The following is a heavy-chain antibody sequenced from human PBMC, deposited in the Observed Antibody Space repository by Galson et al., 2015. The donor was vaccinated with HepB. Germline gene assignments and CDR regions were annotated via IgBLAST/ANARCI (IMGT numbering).Heavy chain of an antibody. CDR2: IKRDGSEK. D-gene: IGHD3-10*01. V-gene: IGHV3-7*03. CDR1: GFTFSAYW. Sequence: SLRLSCAASGFTFSAYWMTWVRQAPGKGPEWVANIKRDGSEKYYLDSVRGRFTISRVNAKNSLYLQMNSLTVEDTAVYYCARYGLGKYYNDYWGQGTLVTVSS. CDR3: ARYGLGKYYNDY. J-gene: IGHJ4*02.